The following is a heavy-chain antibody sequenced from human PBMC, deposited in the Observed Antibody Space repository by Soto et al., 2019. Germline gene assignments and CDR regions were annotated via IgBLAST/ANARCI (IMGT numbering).Heavy chain of an antibody. V-gene: IGHV4-59*08. CDR3: ARRWGRTFDY. J-gene: IGHJ4*02. Sequence: QLQLRESGPGLVKPSETLSLTCTVSGGSISSYYWSWIRQPPGKGLEWIGYVYYSGSTNYNPSLKSRVTISVDTSKNQFSLKLSSVTAADTAVYYCARRWGRTFDYWGQGTLVTVSS. CDR1: GGSISSYY. D-gene: IGHD7-27*01. CDR2: VYYSGST.